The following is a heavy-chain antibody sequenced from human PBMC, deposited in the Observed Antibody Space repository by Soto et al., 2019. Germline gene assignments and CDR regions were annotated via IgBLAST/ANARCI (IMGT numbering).Heavy chain of an antibody. CDR3: AGVVVTAIAWFDH. J-gene: IGHJ5*02. CDR1: GGSISSSSYY. CDR2: IYYSGST. D-gene: IGHD2-21*02. V-gene: IGHV4-39*01. Sequence: PSETLSLTCTVSGGSISSSSYYWGWIRQPPGKGLEWIGSIYYSGSTYYNPSLKSRVTISVDTSKKQFSLKLSSVIAADTAVYYCAGVVVTAIAWFDHWGQGTLVTVSS.